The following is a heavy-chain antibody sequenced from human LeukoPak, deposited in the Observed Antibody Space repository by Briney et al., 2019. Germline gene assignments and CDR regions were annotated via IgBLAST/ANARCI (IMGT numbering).Heavy chain of an antibody. CDR3: AREEGGNYGLSY. CDR2: ISAYTGNA. D-gene: IGHD4-17*01. Sequence: ASVKVSCKASGYTFSRFGICWVRQAPGQGLEWMGWISAYTGNAKYAQKLQDRVTMTTDTSTSTAYMELRSLKSDDTAVYYCAREEGGNYGLSYWGPGALVTVSS. J-gene: IGHJ4*02. V-gene: IGHV1-18*01. CDR1: GYTFSRFG.